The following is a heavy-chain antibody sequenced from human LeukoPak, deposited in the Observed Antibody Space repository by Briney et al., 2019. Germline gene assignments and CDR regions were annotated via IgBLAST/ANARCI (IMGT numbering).Heavy chain of an antibody. D-gene: IGHD6-6*01. CDR2: FDPEDGET. CDR1: GYTLTELS. V-gene: IGHV1-24*01. J-gene: IGHJ6*03. Sequence: ASVKVSCKVSGYTLTELSMHWVRQAPGKGLEWMGGFDPEDGETIYAQKFQGRVTMTEDTSTDTAYMELSSLRSEDTAVYYCAAGGIAARPNYYYYYYMDVWGKGTTVTVSS. CDR3: AAGGIAARPNYYYYYYMDV.